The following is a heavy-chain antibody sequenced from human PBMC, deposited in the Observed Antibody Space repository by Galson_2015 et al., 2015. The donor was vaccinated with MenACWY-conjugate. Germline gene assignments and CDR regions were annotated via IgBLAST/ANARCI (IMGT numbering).Heavy chain of an antibody. CDR3: ARRGRSSSWYGDAFDI. CDR2: IYPGDSDT. Sequence: QSGAEVKKPGESLKISCKGSGYSFTSYWIGWVRQMPGKGLEWMGIIYPGDSDTRYSPSFQGQVTISADKSISTAYLQWSSLKASDTAMYYCARRGRSSSWYGDAFDIWGQGTMVTVSS. V-gene: IGHV5-51*01. CDR1: GYSFTSYW. D-gene: IGHD6-13*01. J-gene: IGHJ3*02.